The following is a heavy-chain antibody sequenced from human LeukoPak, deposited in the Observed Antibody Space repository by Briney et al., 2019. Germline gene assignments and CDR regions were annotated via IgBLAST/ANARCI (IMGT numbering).Heavy chain of an antibody. Sequence: GGSLRLSCAASGFTFSTYVMHWVRQAPGKGLECVALISHDGSNKYYADSVKGRLTISRDNSKNTLYLQMNSLRAEDTAVYYCARVVDHDYGDYYLDYWGQGTLVTVSS. V-gene: IGHV3-30*14. D-gene: IGHD4-17*01. CDR2: ISHDGSNK. CDR1: GFTFSTYV. J-gene: IGHJ4*02. CDR3: ARVVDHDYGDYYLDY.